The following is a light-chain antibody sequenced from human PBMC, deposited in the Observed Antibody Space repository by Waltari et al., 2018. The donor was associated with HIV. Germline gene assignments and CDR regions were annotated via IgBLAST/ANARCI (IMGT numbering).Light chain of an antibody. CDR3: QVWGSSSDPV. V-gene: IGLV3-21*02. J-gene: IGLJ3*02. CDR1: NIGSKS. CDR2: DDS. Sequence: SYVLTQPPPVSVAPGQTARITCGGNNIGSKSLHWFQQKPGQAPVLVVSDDSDRPSGISERFSGSNSGNTATLTISRVEAGDEADYYCQVWGSSSDPVFGGGTKLTVL.